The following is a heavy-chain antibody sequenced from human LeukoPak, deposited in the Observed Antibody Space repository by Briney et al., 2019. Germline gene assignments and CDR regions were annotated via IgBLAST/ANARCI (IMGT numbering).Heavy chain of an antibody. V-gene: IGHV1-46*01. Sequence: GASVKVSCKASGYTFTSYYMHWVRQAPGQGLEWTGIINPSGGSTSYAQKFQGRVTMTRDTSTSTVYMELSSLRSEDTAVYYCAREEMATGGVDYWGQGTLVTVSS. CDR1: GYTFTSYY. D-gene: IGHD5-24*01. CDR2: INPSGGST. CDR3: AREEMATGGVDY. J-gene: IGHJ4*02.